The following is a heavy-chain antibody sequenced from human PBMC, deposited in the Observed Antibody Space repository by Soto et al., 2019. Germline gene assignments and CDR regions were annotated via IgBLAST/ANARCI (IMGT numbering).Heavy chain of an antibody. J-gene: IGHJ6*02. D-gene: IGHD6-13*01. CDR3: ARGVAAAGTWVLTYGMDV. V-gene: IGHV4-59*01. Sequence: QVQLQESGPGLVKPSETLSLTCTVSGGSISSYYWSWIRQPPGKGLEWIGYIYYSGSTNYNPSLKSRVTISVDTYKNQFSLKLSSVTAADTAVYYCARGVAAAGTWVLTYGMDVWGQVTTVTVSS. CDR2: IYYSGST. CDR1: GGSISSYY.